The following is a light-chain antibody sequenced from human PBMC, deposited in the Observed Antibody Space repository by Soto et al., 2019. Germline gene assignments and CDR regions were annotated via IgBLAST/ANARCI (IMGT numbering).Light chain of an antibody. Sequence: EIVLTQSPATLSLSPGEGATISCRASQSISTHLAWYQQRPGQAPRLLIYDASNSATGIPARFSGSGSGTDFTLTITSREPEAFAVSSCQQRSDWAPWTFGQGTKVEIK. CDR1: QSISTH. CDR2: DAS. J-gene: IGKJ1*01. CDR3: QQRSDWAPWT. V-gene: IGKV3-11*01.